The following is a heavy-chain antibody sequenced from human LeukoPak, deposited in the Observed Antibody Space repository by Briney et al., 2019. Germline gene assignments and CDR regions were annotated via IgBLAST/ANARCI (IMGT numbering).Heavy chain of an antibody. J-gene: IGHJ4*02. CDR3: ARGGRSYYYDSSGYFRTLDY. V-gene: IGHV1-69*13. CDR2: IIPIFGTA. CDR1: GGTFSSYA. Sequence: ASVKVSCEASGGTFSSYAISWVRQAPGQGLEWMGGIIPIFGTANYAQKFQGRVTITADESTSTAYMELSSLRSEDTAVYYCARGGRSYYYDSSGYFRTLDYWGQGTLVTVSS. D-gene: IGHD3-22*01.